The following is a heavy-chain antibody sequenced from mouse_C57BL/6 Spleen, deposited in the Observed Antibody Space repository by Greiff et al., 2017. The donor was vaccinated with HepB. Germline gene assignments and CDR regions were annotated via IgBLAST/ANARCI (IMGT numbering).Heavy chain of an antibody. D-gene: IGHD2-4*01. J-gene: IGHJ2*01. CDR3: ARWGLYYDYDGDFDY. CDR1: GYTFTSYW. Sequence: QVQLQQPGAELVKPGASVKLSCKASGYTFTSYWMHWVKQRPGQGLEWIGMIHPNSGSTNYNEKFKSKATLTVDKSSSTAYMQLSSLTSEDSAVYYCARWGLYYDYDGDFDYWGQGTTLTVSS. V-gene: IGHV1-64*01. CDR2: IHPNSGST.